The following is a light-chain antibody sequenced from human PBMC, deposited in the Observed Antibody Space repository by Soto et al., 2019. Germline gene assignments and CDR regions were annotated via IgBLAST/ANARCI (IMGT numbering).Light chain of an antibody. J-gene: IGLJ1*01. Sequence: QSALTQPPSASGSPGQSLIISCTGTSSDVGSYNYVSWYQQHPGKAPKLLIFEVNRRPSGVPGRFSGSKSGNTASLTVSGLQAEDEADYSCSAYDGDGKGVFGTGTKVTVL. CDR3: SAYDGDGKGV. CDR2: EVN. V-gene: IGLV2-8*01. CDR1: SSDVGSYNY.